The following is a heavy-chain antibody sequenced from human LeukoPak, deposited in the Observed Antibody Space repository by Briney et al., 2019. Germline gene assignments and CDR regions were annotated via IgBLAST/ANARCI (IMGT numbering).Heavy chain of an antibody. Sequence: ASVKVSCKTSGYTFTGYYMHWVRQAPGQGLEWMGWMNPNSGGSNYAQRFQGRVTMTRDTSIGTAYMELSSLRSDDTAVYYCATRVVAGIPYYFDHWGQGTLLTVSS. CDR1: GYTFTGYY. CDR3: ATRVVAGIPYYFDH. D-gene: IGHD6-19*01. CDR2: MNPNSGGS. V-gene: IGHV1-2*02. J-gene: IGHJ4*02.